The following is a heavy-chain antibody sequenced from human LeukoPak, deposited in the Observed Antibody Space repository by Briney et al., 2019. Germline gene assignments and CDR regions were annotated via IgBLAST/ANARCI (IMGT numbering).Heavy chain of an antibody. V-gene: IGHV3-7*05. CDR3: ASTQTFDY. Sequence: SGGSLRLSCAASGFTFSSYAMSWVRQAPGKGLEWVANVKQDGSETNYVDSVKGRFTISRDNAKNSLFLQMNSLRVEDTAVYYCASTQTFDYWGQGTLVTVSS. CDR2: VKQDGSET. CDR1: GFTFSSYA. J-gene: IGHJ4*02.